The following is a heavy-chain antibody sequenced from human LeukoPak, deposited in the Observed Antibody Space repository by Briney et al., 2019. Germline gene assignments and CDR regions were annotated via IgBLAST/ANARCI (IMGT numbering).Heavy chain of an antibody. CDR1: GFTFDDYA. CDR3: AKDTTYYYGSGPLDY. D-gene: IGHD3-10*01. J-gene: IGHJ4*02. Sequence: GGSLRLSCAASGFTFDDYAMHWVRQAPGKGLEWVAGISWNSGSIGYADSVKGRFTISRDNAKNSLYLQMNSLRAEDTALYYCAKDTTYYYGSGPLDYWGQGTLVTVSS. V-gene: IGHV3-9*01. CDR2: ISWNSGSI.